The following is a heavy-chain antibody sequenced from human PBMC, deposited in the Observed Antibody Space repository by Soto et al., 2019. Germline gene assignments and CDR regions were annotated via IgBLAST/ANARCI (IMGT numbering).Heavy chain of an antibody. J-gene: IGHJ4*02. V-gene: IGHV4-30-4*01. CDR3: ARDKITGLFDY. Sequence: SETLSLTCTVSGGSISSGDYYWSWIRQPPGKGLEWIGYIYYSGSTYYNPSLKSRVTISVDTSKSQFSLKLSSVTAADTAVYYCARDKITGLFDYWGQGTLVTVSS. CDR1: GGSISSGDYY. CDR2: IYYSGST. D-gene: IGHD2-8*02.